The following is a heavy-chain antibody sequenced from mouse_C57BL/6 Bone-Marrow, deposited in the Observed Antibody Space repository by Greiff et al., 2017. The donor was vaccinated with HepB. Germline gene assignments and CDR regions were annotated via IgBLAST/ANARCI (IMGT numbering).Heavy chain of an antibody. CDR3: ARFSHYSPYFDY. Sequence: VQLVESGAELVRPGTSVKMSCKASGYTFTNYWIGWAKQRPGHGLEWIGDIYPGGGYTNYNEKFKGKATLTADKSSSTAYMQFSSLTSEDSAIYYCARFSHYSPYFDYWGQGTTLTVSS. D-gene: IGHD2-12*01. CDR1: GYTFTNYW. V-gene: IGHV1-63*01. CDR2: IYPGGGYT. J-gene: IGHJ2*01.